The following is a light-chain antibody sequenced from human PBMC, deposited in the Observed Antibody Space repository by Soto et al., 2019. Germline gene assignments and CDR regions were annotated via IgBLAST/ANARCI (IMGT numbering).Light chain of an antibody. Sequence: QSVLTQPASVSGSPGQSITISGTGTSSDVGAYNYVSWYQQHPGKAPTLMIYAVNYRPSGVSNRFSGSKSGITASLTISGLQAEDEADYYCSSYASTSTAVFGTGTQLTVL. CDR3: SSYASTSTAV. J-gene: IGLJ1*01. CDR1: SSDVGAYNY. CDR2: AVN. V-gene: IGLV2-14*01.